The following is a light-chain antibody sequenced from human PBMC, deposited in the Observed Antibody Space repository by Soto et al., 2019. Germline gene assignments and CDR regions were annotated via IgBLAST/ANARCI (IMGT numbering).Light chain of an antibody. CDR2: GAS. V-gene: IGKV3-20*01. CDR1: QSVSSSY. CDR3: QQYGSFPKT. Sequence: IVLTQSPGTLSLSPGERATLSCRASQSVSSSYLAGYQQKPGQAPRLLTYGASSRGSGISDRFSVGGSGTGFTLSITTLEPEDFAVYYCQQYGSFPKTFGQGTKVEIK. J-gene: IGKJ1*01.